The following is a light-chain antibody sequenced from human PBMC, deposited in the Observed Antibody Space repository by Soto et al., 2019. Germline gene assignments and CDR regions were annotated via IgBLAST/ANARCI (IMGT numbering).Light chain of an antibody. V-gene: IGLV2-14*01. Sequence: QSALTQPASVSGSPGQSITISCTGTSSDVGGYNYVSWYQQHPGKAHKLMIYDVSDRPSGVSNRFSGSKSGNTASLTISGLQAEDEADYYCSSYTSGSTLEVFGTGTKLTVL. J-gene: IGLJ1*01. CDR1: SSDVGGYNY. CDR3: SSYTSGSTLEV. CDR2: DVS.